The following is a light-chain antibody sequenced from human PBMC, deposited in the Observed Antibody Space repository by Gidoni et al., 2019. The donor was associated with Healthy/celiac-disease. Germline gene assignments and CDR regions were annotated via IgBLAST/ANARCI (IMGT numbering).Light chain of an antibody. CDR2: GAS. CDR1: QSVSSSY. Sequence: EIVLTQSPGTLSLSPGERATLSCRASQSVSSSYLAWYQQKPGQAPRLLIYGASSRATGIPDRFSGSGSGTDFTLTISRLEPEDVAVYYCQQYGSSPCSFXQXTKLEIK. J-gene: IGKJ2*04. CDR3: QQYGSSPCS. V-gene: IGKV3-20*01.